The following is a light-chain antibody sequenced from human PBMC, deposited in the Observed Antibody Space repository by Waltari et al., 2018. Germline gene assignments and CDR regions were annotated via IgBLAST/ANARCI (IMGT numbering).Light chain of an antibody. CDR2: DVT. CDR1: TSDVGAYNY. CDR3: CSYTRASIWV. Sequence: QSALTQPPSVSAYPEQSITISCTGTTSDVGAYNYFPWYQQHTGNAPKLLIYDVTSRPSGVSSRFSGSKSGNTASLTISGLQREDEADYYCCSYTRASIWVFGGGTKLTVL. J-gene: IGLJ3*02. V-gene: IGLV2-14*03.